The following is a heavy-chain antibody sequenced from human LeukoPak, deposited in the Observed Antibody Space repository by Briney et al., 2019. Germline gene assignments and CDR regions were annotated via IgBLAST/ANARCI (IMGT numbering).Heavy chain of an antibody. CDR2: IYYSGST. CDR1: GGSISSYY. CDR3: ARSFTVTTFRYFQH. Sequence: SETLSLTCTVSGGSISSYYWSWIRQPPGMGLEWIGYIYYSGSTNYNPSLKSRVTISVDTSKNQFSLKLSSVTAADTAVYYCARSFTVTTFRYFQHWGQGTLVTVSS. V-gene: IGHV4-59*01. J-gene: IGHJ1*01. D-gene: IGHD4-17*01.